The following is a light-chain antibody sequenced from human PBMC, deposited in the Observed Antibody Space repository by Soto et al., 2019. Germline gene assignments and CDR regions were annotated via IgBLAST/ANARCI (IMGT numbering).Light chain of an antibody. J-gene: IGLJ3*02. CDR1: SSNIGAGYD. Sequence: QSVLTQPPSVSGAPGQRVTISCTGTSSNIGAGYDVNWYQHLPGAAPKLLIYTNGNRPSGVPDRFSGSKSGTSASLAITGLQVEDEADYYCQSYDSGLSGSVFGGGTKLTVL. CDR2: TNG. CDR3: QSYDSGLSGSV. V-gene: IGLV1-40*01.